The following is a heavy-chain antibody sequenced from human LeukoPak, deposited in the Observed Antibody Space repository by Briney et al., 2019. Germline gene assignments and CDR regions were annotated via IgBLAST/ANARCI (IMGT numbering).Heavy chain of an antibody. CDR3: AELGITMIGGV. CDR2: ISSSGITI. J-gene: IGHJ6*04. D-gene: IGHD3-10*02. Sequence: GGSLRLSCAASGFTFSSYAMKWVRQAPGKGLEGVSYISSSGITIYYADSVKGRFTISRDNAKNSLYLQMNSLRAEDTAVYYCAELGITMIGGVWGKGTTVTISS. V-gene: IGHV3-48*03. CDR1: GFTFSSYA.